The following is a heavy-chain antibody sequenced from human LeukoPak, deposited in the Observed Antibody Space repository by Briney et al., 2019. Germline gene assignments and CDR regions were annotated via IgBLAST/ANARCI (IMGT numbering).Heavy chain of an antibody. D-gene: IGHD3-22*01. Sequence: ASVKVSCKASGYTFTSYGISWVRQAPGQGLEWMGWISAYNGNTNYAQKLQGRVTMTTDTSTSTAYMELRSLRSDDTAVYYCARVDRDSPAYYYDSSGSSFDYWGQGTLVTVSS. V-gene: IGHV1-18*01. CDR1: GYTFTSYG. CDR3: ARVDRDSPAYYYDSSGSSFDY. CDR2: ISAYNGNT. J-gene: IGHJ4*02.